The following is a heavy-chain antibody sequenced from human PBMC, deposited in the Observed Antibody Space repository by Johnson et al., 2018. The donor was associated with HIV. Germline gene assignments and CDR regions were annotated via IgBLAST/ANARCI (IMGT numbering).Heavy chain of an antibody. V-gene: IGHV3-30*04. CDR3: AKGEGYCGGDCLDAFGI. Sequence: HVQLVESGGGLVQPGGSLRLSCAASGFTFSSYAMHWVRQAPGKGLEWVAVISYDGSNKYYADSVKGRFTISRDNSKNTLYLQMNSLRAEDTAVYYCAKGEGYCGGDCLDAFGIWGQGTMVTVSS. CDR1: GFTFSSYA. CDR2: ISYDGSNK. D-gene: IGHD2-21*01. J-gene: IGHJ3*02.